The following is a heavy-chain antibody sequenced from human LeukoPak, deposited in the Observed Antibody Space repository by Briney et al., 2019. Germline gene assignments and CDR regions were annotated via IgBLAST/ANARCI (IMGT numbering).Heavy chain of an antibody. CDR1: GFTFSSYA. CDR2: ISGSGGST. CDR3: AKGGSPSCYSSSGY. V-gene: IGHV3-23*01. D-gene: IGHD2-2*01. Sequence: GGSLRLSCAASGFTFSSYAMSWVRQAPGKGLEWVSAISGSGGSTYYADSVKGRFTISRDNSKNTLYLQMNSLRGEDTAVYYCAKGGSPSCYSSSGYWGQGTLVTVSS. J-gene: IGHJ4*02.